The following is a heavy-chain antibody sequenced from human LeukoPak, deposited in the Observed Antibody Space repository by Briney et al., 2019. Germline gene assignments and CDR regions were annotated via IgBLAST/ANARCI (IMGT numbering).Heavy chain of an antibody. J-gene: IGHJ6*03. Sequence: PSETLSLTCTVSGGSISSSDYYWAWIRQSPGKGLEWIGTIYYSGNTYYNPSLKSRVTISVDTSKNQFSLKLSSVTAADTAVYYCAREAQVPGPGYYYMDVWGKGTTVTISS. V-gene: IGHV4-39*07. CDR1: GGSISSSDYY. D-gene: IGHD2-2*01. CDR3: AREAQVPGPGYYYMDV. CDR2: IYYSGNT.